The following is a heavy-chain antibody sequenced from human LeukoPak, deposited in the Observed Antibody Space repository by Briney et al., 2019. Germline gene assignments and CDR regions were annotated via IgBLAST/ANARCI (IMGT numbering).Heavy chain of an antibody. CDR3: ARRYYYDSSGYYGY. CDR2: INPNSGGT. V-gene: IGHV1-2*02. D-gene: IGHD3-22*01. CDR1: GYTFTGYY. J-gene: IGHJ4*02. Sequence: ASVKVSCKASGYTFTGYYMHWVRQAPGQGLEWMGWINPNSGGTNYAQKFQGRVTMTRDMSTSTVYMELSSLRSEDTAVYYCARRYYYDSSGYYGYWGQGTLVTVSS.